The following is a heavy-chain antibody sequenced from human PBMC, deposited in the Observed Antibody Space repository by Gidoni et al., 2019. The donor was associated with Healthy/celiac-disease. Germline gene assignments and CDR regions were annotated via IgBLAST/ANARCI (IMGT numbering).Heavy chain of an antibody. CDR2: IYYSGST. D-gene: IGHD4-17*01. CDR1: GGSISSGGYY. Sequence: QVQLQESGPGLVKPSQTLSLTCTVSGGSISSGGYYWSWIRQHPGKGLEWIGYIYYSGSTYYNPSLKSRVTISVDTSKNQFSLKLSSVTAADTAVYYCARSAAYPWDYGDYGIRARPPLLLDYWGQGTLVTVSS. CDR3: ARSAAYPWDYGDYGIRARPPLLLDY. V-gene: IGHV4-31*03. J-gene: IGHJ4*02.